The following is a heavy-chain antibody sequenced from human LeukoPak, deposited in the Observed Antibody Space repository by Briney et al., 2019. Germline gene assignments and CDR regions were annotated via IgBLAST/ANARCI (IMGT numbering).Heavy chain of an antibody. CDR1: GYSFTIYW. CDR3: ARLHTRNMIVLDDTFDI. J-gene: IGHJ3*02. CDR2: IYPGDSDT. V-gene: IGHV5-51*01. Sequence: PGESLEISCKGSGYSFTIYWIGWVRQMPGKGLEWMGIIYPGDSDTRYSPSFQGQVTISADKSINTAYLQWSSLKASDTAMYYCARLHTRNMIVLDDTFDIWGQGTMVTVSS. D-gene: IGHD3-22*01.